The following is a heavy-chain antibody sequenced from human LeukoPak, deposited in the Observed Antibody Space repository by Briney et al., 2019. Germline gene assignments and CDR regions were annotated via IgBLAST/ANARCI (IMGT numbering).Heavy chain of an antibody. J-gene: IGHJ4*02. Sequence: SETLSLTCTVSGGSISSYYWSWIRQPPGKGLEWIGYIYYSGSTNYNPSLKSRVTISVDTSKNQFSLKLSSVTAADTAVYYCTRGGRWLQPLDYWGQGTLVTVSS. CDR3: TRGGRWLQPLDY. CDR1: GGSISSYY. CDR2: IYYSGST. V-gene: IGHV4-59*01. D-gene: IGHD5-24*01.